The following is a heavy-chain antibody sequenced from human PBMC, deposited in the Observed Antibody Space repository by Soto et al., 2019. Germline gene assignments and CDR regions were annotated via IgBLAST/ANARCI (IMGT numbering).Heavy chain of an antibody. Sequence: PRLSCTASGFTFSNSAMTWVRQAPGKGLEWVSIISASGRSTYHAASVKGRFTISRDNSKDTLYLQMDSLRAEDTAVYYCATDLNWKIDYWGQGTLVTVSS. D-gene: IGHD1-1*01. CDR2: ISASGRST. V-gene: IGHV3-23*01. CDR3: ATDLNWKIDY. J-gene: IGHJ4*02. CDR1: GFTFSNSA.